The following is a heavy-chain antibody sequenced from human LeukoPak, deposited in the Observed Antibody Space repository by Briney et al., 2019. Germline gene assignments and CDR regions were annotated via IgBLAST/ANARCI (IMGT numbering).Heavy chain of an antibody. J-gene: IGHJ5*02. CDR1: GYTFTGYY. D-gene: IGHD2-21*02. CDR3: ARTYCGGDCYSSRGWFDT. V-gene: IGHV1-69*06. Sequence: ASVTVSCKASGYTFTGYYMHWVRQAPGQGLEWMGGIIPIFGTANYAQKFQGKVTITADKSTSTAYMELSSLRSEDTAVYYCARTYCGGDCYSSRGWFDTWGQGTLVTVSS. CDR2: IIPIFGTA.